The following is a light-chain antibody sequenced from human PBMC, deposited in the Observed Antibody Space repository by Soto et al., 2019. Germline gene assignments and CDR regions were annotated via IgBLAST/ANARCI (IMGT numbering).Light chain of an antibody. CDR2: GNT. Sequence: QSVLTQPPSVSGAPGQRVTISCTGSSSNIGAGYDVHWYQHLPGTAPKLLIYGNTNRPSGVPDRFSGSKSGPSASLAITGLQAEDEADYYCQSYDSSLSGLYVLGTGTKLTVL. CDR1: SSNIGAGYD. J-gene: IGLJ1*01. V-gene: IGLV1-40*01. CDR3: QSYDSSLSGLYV.